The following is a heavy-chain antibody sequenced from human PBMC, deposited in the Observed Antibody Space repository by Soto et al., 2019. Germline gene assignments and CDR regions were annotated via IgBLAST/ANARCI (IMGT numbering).Heavy chain of an antibody. CDR1: GFTFSDYW. CDR3: VKDGGYCSSSSCYAPRNHYFDS. Sequence: PGGSLRLSCAASGFTFSDYWMSWVRQAPGKGPEWVANIKFDGSVKQYVDSVRDRFTISRDNSKNSLFPQMNSLAAADTAVYYCVKDGGYCSSSSCYAPRNHYFDSWAQGTLVTVSS. D-gene: IGHD2-2*01. J-gene: IGHJ4*02. CDR2: IKFDGSVK. V-gene: IGHV3-7*03.